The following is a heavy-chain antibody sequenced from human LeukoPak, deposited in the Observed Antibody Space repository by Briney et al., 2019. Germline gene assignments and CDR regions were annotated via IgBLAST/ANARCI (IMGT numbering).Heavy chain of an antibody. Sequence: ASVKVSCKASGYTFTSYAMHWVRQAPGQRLEWMGWINAGNGNTKYSQEFQGRVTITRDTSASTAYMELSSLRSEDMAVYYCARVKHSGVRGVIRASYYYYYMDVWGKGTTVTISS. D-gene: IGHD3-10*01. J-gene: IGHJ6*03. CDR2: INAGNGNT. CDR3: ARVKHSGVRGVIRASYYYYYMDV. CDR1: GYTFTSYA. V-gene: IGHV1-3*03.